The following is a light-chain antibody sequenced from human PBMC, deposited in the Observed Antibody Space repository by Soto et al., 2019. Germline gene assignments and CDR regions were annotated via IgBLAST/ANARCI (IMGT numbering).Light chain of an antibody. Sequence: SYELTQSPSVSLAPGETARISCEGNNIGDKLVHWYQQRPGQAPVLVIYFDSERPSGIPERFSGPNSGNTATLIITRVEAGDEADYYCQLWDVGSDHYVFGSGTKVTVL. J-gene: IGLJ1*01. CDR3: QLWDVGSDHYV. CDR2: FDS. V-gene: IGLV3-21*04. CDR1: NIGDKL.